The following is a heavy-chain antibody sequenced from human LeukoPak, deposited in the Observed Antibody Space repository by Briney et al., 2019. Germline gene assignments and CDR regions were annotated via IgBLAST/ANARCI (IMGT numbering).Heavy chain of an antibody. CDR2: IYYSGST. CDR1: GGSISGSSYY. CDR3: ARPQRYSNYALDY. J-gene: IGHJ4*02. D-gene: IGHD4-11*01. Sequence: PSETLSLTCTVSGGSISGSSYYWGWIRQPPGKGLEWIGSIYYSGSTYYRPSLKSRVTMSVDTSKNQFSLKLSSVTAADTAVYYCARPQRYSNYALDYWGQGTLVTVSS. V-gene: IGHV4-39*01.